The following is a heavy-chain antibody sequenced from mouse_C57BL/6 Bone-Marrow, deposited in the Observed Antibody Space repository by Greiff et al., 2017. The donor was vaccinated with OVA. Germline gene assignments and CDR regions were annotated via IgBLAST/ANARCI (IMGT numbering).Heavy chain of an antibody. J-gene: IGHJ4*01. CDR2: IYPGSGST. V-gene: IGHV1-55*01. CDR3: ARGYYGSYAMDY. Sequence: VQLQQPGAELVKPGASVKMSCKASGYTFTSYWITWVKQRPGQGLEWIGDIYPGSGSTNYNEKFKSKATLTVDTSSSTAYMQLSSLTSEDFAVYYCARGYYGSYAMDYWGQGTSVTVSS. D-gene: IGHD1-1*01. CDR1: GYTFTSYW.